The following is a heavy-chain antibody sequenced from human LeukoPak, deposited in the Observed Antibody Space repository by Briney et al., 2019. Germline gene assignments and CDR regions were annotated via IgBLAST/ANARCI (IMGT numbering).Heavy chain of an antibody. Sequence: SETLSLTCTVSGGSISNCYWTWIRQPPGKGLEWFGYVYYTGSANYNPSLKSRVTILVDTSKNQFSLNLSSVTAADTAVYYCARLAPVAHSGDYLGYFDYWGQGTLVTVSS. D-gene: IGHD4-17*01. CDR2: VYYTGSA. CDR3: ARLAPVAHSGDYLGYFDY. CDR1: GGSISNCY. V-gene: IGHV4-59*08. J-gene: IGHJ4*02.